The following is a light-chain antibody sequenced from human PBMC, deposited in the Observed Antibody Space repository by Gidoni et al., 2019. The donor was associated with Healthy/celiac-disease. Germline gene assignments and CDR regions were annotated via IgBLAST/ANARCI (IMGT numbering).Light chain of an antibody. V-gene: IGLV2-8*01. J-gene: IGLJ2*01. Sequence: QSALTQPPSASASPGPSVSISCTGTSRDVGGYNYVSWYQQHPGKAPKLMIYEVSKRPSGVPDRFSGSKSGNTASLTVSGLQAEDEADYYCSSYAGSNNLVFGGGTKLTVL. CDR2: EVS. CDR3: SSYAGSNNLV. CDR1: SRDVGGYNY.